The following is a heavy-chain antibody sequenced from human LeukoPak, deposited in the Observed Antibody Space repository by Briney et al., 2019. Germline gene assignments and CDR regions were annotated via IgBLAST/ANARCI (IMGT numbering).Heavy chain of an antibody. J-gene: IGHJ4*02. CDR2: IYGGGST. CDR1: GFTVSNNF. V-gene: IGHV3-53*01. CDR3: ASWPGGWYGEDS. Sequence: GGSLILSCAASGFTVSNNFMSWVRQAPGKGLEWVSVIYGGGSTYYADSVKGRFIISRDTSKNTLYLQVNSLRAEDTAVYYCASWPGGWYGEDSWGQGTLVTVSS. D-gene: IGHD6-19*01.